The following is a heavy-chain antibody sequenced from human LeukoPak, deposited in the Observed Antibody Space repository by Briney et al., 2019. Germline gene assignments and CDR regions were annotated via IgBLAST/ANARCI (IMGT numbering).Heavy chain of an antibody. CDR2: IYHSGST. V-gene: IGHV4-30-2*01. CDR1: GGSISSGGYS. Sequence: TLSLTCAVSGGSISSGGYSWSWIRQPPGKGLEWIGYIYHSGSTYYNPSLKSRVTISVDRSKNQFSLKLSSVTAADTAVYYCARARGYYDSSGYPLRGYFDYWGQGTLVTVSS. CDR3: ARARGYYDSSGYPLRGYFDY. J-gene: IGHJ4*02. D-gene: IGHD3-22*01.